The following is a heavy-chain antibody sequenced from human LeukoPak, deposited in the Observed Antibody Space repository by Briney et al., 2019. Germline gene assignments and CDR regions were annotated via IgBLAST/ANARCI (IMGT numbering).Heavy chain of an antibody. V-gene: IGHV3-23*01. J-gene: IGHJ4*02. CDR1: GFTFSIYA. D-gene: IGHD6-13*01. Sequence: PGGSLRLSCASSGFTFSIYAMSWVRQAPGKGLEWVSSLSGSGGSPNYANSVKGRFTISRYNSKNTLYLQMNSLRAEDTAVYYCANALGGGNTWYYFDCWGQGTLVTVSS. CDR2: LSGSGGSP. CDR3: ANALGGGNTWYYFDC.